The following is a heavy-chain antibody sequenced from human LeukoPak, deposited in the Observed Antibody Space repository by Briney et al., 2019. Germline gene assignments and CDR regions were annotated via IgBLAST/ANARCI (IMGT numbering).Heavy chain of an antibody. Sequence: GGSLRLSCAASGFTFSSYSMNWVRQAPGKGLEWVSYISSSSSTIYYVDSVKGRFTISRDNAKNFLYLQMNSLRAEDTAVYFCARGRATKNSDYWGQGTLVTVSS. V-gene: IGHV3-48*04. D-gene: IGHD1-26*01. CDR3: ARGRATKNSDY. J-gene: IGHJ4*02. CDR2: ISSSSSTI. CDR1: GFTFSSYS.